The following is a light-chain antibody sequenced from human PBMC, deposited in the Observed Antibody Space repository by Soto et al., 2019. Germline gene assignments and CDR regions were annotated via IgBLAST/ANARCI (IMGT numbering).Light chain of an antibody. J-gene: IGKJ3*01. CDR3: LQHDTYPFT. Sequence: DIQMTQSPSSLSASVGDRVTFTCRASQGIRNNVAWYQQKPGTAPKRLIYAASSLHTGVPSRFSGSGSGTEFTLTISSLQPEDFATYCCLQHDTYPFTFVPGTKVGIE. CDR2: AAS. V-gene: IGKV1-17*01. CDR1: QGIRNN.